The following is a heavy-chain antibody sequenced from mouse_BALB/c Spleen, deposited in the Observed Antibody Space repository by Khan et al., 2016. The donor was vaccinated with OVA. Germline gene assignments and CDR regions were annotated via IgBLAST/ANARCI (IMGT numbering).Heavy chain of an antibody. Sequence: QVQLQQPGAELVRPGASVKLSCKASGYTFTSYWINWVKQRPGQGLEWIGNIYPSDSYTNYNQKFKDKATLTVAKSSSTAYMQISSPTSEDSAVYYCTYGPAWFTYGGQGTLVTVSA. V-gene: IGHV1-69*02. J-gene: IGHJ3*01. D-gene: IGHD1-1*02. CDR2: IYPSDSYT. CDR1: GYTFTSYW. CDR3: TYGPAWFTY.